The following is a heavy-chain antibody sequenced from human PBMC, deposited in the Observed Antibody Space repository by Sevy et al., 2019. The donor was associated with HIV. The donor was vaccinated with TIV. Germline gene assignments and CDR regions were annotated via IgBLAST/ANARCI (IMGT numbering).Heavy chain of an antibody. J-gene: IGHJ4*02. V-gene: IGHV3-7*03. Sequence: GGSLRLSCVGSGFTFSSYWMTWVRQAPGKGLQWVANINQDGGEKYYVDSVKGRFIISRDNAKNSLFLQMNSLTVEDTAVYYCAGPYYYFDHWDQGTLVTVSS. D-gene: IGHD2-21*01. CDR1: GFTFSSYW. CDR2: INQDGGEK. CDR3: AGPYYYFDH.